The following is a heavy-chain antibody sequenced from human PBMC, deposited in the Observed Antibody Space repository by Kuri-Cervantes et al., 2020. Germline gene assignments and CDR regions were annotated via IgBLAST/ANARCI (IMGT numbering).Heavy chain of an antibody. J-gene: IGHJ4*02. CDR1: GGTSSSYA. V-gene: IGHV1-69*13. Sequence: SVKVSCKASGGTSSSYAISWVRQAPGQGLEWMGGIIPIFGTANYAQKFQGRVTITADESTSTAYMGLSSLRSEDTAVYYCARGNKWELREGTFDYWGQGTLVTVSS. D-gene: IGHD1-26*01. CDR2: IIPIFGTA. CDR3: ARGNKWELREGTFDY.